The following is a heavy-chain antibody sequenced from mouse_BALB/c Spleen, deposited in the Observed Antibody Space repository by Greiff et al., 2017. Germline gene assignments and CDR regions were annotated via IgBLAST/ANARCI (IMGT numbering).Heavy chain of an antibody. Sequence: EVKLVESGGGLVKPGGSLKLSCAASGFTFSSYAMSWVRQSPEKRLEWVAEISSGGSYTYYPDTVTGRFTISRDNAKNTLYLEMSSLRSEDTAMYYCASYGNFEVYAMDYWGQGTSVPVSS. V-gene: IGHV5-9-4*01. J-gene: IGHJ4*01. CDR1: GFTFSSYA. CDR3: ASYGNFEVYAMDY. CDR2: ISSGGSYT. D-gene: IGHD2-1*01.